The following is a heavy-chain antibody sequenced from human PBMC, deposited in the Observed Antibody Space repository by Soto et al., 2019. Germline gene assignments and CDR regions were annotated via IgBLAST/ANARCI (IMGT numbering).Heavy chain of an antibody. CDR3: ARLSSSWTYYFDY. D-gene: IGHD6-13*01. CDR1: GFTFSSYW. V-gene: IGHV3-74*01. Sequence: PGGSLRLSCAASGFTFSSYWMHRVHQAPGKGLVWVSHINSDGSSTSYADSVKGRFTISRDNAKNTLYLQMNSLRAEDTAVYYCARLSSSWTYYFDYWGQGTLVTVSS. J-gene: IGHJ4*02. CDR2: INSDGSST.